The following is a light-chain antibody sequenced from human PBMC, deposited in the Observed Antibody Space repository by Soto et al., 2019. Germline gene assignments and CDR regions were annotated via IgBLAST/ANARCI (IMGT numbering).Light chain of an antibody. J-gene: IGKJ1*01. CDR1: QSISSW. V-gene: IGKV1-5*03. CDR2: KAS. CDR3: QQYNSYSWT. Sequence: DIQMTQSPSTLSASVRDRVTITCRASQSISSWLAWYQQKPGKAPKVLIYKASSLESGVPSRFSGSGSGTEFTLTISSLQPDDFATYYCQQYNSYSWTFGQGTKVEIK.